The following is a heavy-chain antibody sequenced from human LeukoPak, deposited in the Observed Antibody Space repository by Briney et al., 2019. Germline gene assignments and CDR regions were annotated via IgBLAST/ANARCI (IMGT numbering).Heavy chain of an antibody. CDR3: ARGEYYYGSGSPYFDY. J-gene: IGHJ4*02. CDR1: GFTFSHHG. Sequence: GGSLRLSCAASGFTFSHHGMHWVRQAPGKGLEWVAFIRNDGSNNYYADSVKGRFTISRDNAKNSLYLQMSSLRAEDTAVYYCARGEYYYGSGSPYFDYWGQGTLVTVSS. V-gene: IGHV3-30*02. CDR2: IRNDGSNN. D-gene: IGHD3-10*01.